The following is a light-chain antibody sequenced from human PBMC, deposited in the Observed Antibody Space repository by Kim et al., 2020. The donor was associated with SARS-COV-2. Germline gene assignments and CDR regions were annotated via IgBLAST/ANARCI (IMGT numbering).Light chain of an antibody. V-gene: IGKV3-20*01. J-gene: IGKJ2*01. Sequence: LSPGERSTLSCRASQSVSSSYLAWYQQKPGQAPRLLIYGASSRATGIPDRFSCSGSGTDFTLTISRLEPEDFAVYYCQQYGSSPRTFGQGTKLEI. CDR1: QSVSSSY. CDR2: GAS. CDR3: QQYGSSPRT.